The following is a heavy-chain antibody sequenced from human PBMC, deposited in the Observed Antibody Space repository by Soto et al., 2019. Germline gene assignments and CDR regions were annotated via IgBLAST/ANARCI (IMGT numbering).Heavy chain of an antibody. CDR1: GFIFNEYG. V-gene: IGHV3-33*01. CDR3: ARWGCSGSNCNLNQRSFDL. J-gene: IGHJ4*02. D-gene: IGHD2-15*01. Sequence: GGSLRLFCAASGFIFNEYGMHWVRQAPGKGLEWVAVIWYDGSNKYYADSVKGRFTFSRDNSKNTMSLQMNSLRVEDTAIYYCARWGCSGSNCNLNQRSFDLWGQGTLVTVSS. CDR2: IWYDGSNK.